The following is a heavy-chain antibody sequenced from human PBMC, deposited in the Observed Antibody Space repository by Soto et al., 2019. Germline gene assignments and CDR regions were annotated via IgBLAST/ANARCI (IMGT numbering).Heavy chain of an antibody. CDR3: ARARTTDWFDP. D-gene: IGHD4-4*01. CDR1: GGSISSYY. Sequence: KPSETLSLTCTVSGGSISSYYWSWIRQPPGKGLEWIGYIYYSGSTNYNPSLKSRVTISVDTSKNQFSLKLSSVTAADTAVYYCARARTTDWFDPWGQGTLVTVSS. CDR2: IYYSGST. J-gene: IGHJ5*02. V-gene: IGHV4-59*01.